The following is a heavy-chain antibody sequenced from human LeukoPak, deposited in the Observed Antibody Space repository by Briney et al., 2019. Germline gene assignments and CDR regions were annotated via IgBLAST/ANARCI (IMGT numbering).Heavy chain of an antibody. CDR3: AKSIIPVIALNYFDY. CDR1: GFTFSSYW. CDR2: IKQDGSEK. D-gene: IGHD3-22*01. V-gene: IGHV3-7*01. J-gene: IGHJ4*02. Sequence: GGSLRLSCAASGFTFSSYWMSWVRQAPGMGLEWVANIKQDGSEKYYVDSVKGRFTISRDNAKNSLYLQMNSLRAEDTAVYYCAKSIIPVIALNYFDYWGQGTLVTVSS.